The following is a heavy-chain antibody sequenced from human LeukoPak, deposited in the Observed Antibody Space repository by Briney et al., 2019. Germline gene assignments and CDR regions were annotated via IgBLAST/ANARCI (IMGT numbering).Heavy chain of an antibody. J-gene: IGHJ4*02. D-gene: IGHD3-22*01. Sequence: GGSLRLSCAASGFTFGSYAMHWVRQAPGKGLEWVAVISYDGSNKYYADSVKGRFTISRDNSKNTLYLQMNSLRAEDTAVYYCARAEYYYDSSGPDYWGQGTLVTVSS. CDR3: ARAEYYYDSSGPDY. CDR1: GFTFGSYA. CDR2: ISYDGSNK. V-gene: IGHV3-30-3*01.